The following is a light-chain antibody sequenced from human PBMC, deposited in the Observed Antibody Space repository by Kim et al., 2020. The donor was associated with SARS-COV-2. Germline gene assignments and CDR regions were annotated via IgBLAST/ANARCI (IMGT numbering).Light chain of an antibody. J-gene: IGKJ2*01. CDR2: KAS. CDR3: QHYNTYRYT. CDR1: QSISTW. Sequence: DVQMTQSPSTLSASVGDRVTITCRASQSISTWLAWYQQKPGKAPKLLIYKASSLESGVPSRFSGSGSGTEFTLTISSLQPDDFATYFCQHYNTYRYTFGQGTKLEI. V-gene: IGKV1-5*03.